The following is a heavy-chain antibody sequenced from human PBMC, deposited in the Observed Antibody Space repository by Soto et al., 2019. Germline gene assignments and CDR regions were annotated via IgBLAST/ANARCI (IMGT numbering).Heavy chain of an antibody. CDR3: ATSAAAPGNY. J-gene: IGHJ4*02. V-gene: IGHV3-7*01. D-gene: IGHD6-13*01. CDR2: IKQDGSDK. CDR1: GFTLSSYW. Sequence: GSSLRLSCAASGFTLSSYWMHWVRQAPGKGLEWVANIKQDGSDKYYVDSVKGRFTISRDNAKNSLYLQMNSLRAEGTAVYYCATSAAAPGNYWGQGTLVTVSS.